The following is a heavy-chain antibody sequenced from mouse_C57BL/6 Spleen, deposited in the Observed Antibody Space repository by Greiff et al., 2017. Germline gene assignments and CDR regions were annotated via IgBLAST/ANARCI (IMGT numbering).Heavy chain of an antibody. Sequence: EVQLQESGGGLVQPGGSLKLSCAASGFTFSDYYMYWVRQTPEKRLEWVAYISNGGGSTYYPDTVKGRFTISRDNAKNTLYLQMSRLKSEDTAMYYCARDYYGSRGDLFAYWGQGTLVTVSA. D-gene: IGHD1-1*01. CDR1: GFTFSDYY. V-gene: IGHV5-12*01. CDR3: ARDYYGSRGDLFAY. J-gene: IGHJ3*01. CDR2: ISNGGGST.